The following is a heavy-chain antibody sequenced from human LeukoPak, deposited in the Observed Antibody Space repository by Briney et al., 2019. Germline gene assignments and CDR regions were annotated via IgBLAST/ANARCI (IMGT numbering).Heavy chain of an antibody. J-gene: IGHJ4*02. CDR1: GFTFSSFA. V-gene: IGHV3-23*01. CDR3: AGRTYYFDY. D-gene: IGHD2-2*01. Sequence: PGGSLRLSCAASGFTFSSFAMSWVRQAPGKGLEWISVISASGGSTYYADSVKGRFTISRDDSKNTLHLQMNSLRAEDTAVYYCAGRTYYFDYWGQGTLVTVSS. CDR2: ISASGGST.